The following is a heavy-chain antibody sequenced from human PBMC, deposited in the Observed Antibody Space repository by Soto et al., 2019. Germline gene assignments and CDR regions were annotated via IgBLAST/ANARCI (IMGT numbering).Heavy chain of an antibody. D-gene: IGHD1-26*01. CDR1: GGSITGGFSY. V-gene: IGHV4-31*03. J-gene: IGHJ6*03. Sequence: QLQLRESGPGLVQPAQTLSLTCTVAGGSITGGFSYWTWVRQHPGKGLVWVGHIYYSGTAYYNPYLKSRVALSVDPSQNRFSLKLSSVTAADTAIYFCARSLPGGTVFYMDIWGEGTTVTVSS. CDR3: ARSLPGGTVFYMDI. CDR2: IYYSGTA.